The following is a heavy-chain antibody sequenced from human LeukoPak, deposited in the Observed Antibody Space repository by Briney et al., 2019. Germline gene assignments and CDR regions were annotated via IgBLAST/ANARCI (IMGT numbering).Heavy chain of an antibody. CDR2: IKEDGSEK. CDR1: GFTFSSYA. CDR3: ARDSFYASDS. V-gene: IGHV3-7*01. D-gene: IGHD2-2*01. J-gene: IGHJ5*02. Sequence: GGSLRLSCAASGFTFSSYAMSWVRQAPGKGLEWVANIKEDGSEKYYVDSVKGRFTISRDNAKSSLSLQMNSLRAEDTAVYYCARDSFYASDSWGQGTLVTVSS.